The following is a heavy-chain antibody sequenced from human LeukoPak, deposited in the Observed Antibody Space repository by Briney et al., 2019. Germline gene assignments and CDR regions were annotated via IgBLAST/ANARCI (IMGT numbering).Heavy chain of an antibody. CDR2: IIPIFGTA. V-gene: IGHV1-69*01. CDR1: GGTFSSYA. J-gene: IGHJ4*02. Sequence: GSSVKVSCKASGGTFSSYAISWVRQAPGQGLEWMGGIIPIFGTANYAQKFQGRVTITADESTSTAYMELSSLRSEDTAVYFFFREETEYDILTGYQGKYYFDYWGQGTLVTVSS. CDR3: FREETEYDILTGYQGKYYFDY. D-gene: IGHD3-9*01.